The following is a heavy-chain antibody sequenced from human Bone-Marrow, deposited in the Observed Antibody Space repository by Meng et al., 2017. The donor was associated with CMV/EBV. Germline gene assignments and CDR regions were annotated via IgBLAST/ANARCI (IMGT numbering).Heavy chain of an antibody. Sequence: GESLKISCAASGFSFTDAWMTWVRQAPGKGLEWVGRIKSKSAGGTADYAAPVRGRFTISRDDSKNTVYLQMSNLRAEDTAVYYCAKRRFDPWGQGTLVTVSS. V-gene: IGHV3-15*01. CDR2: IKSKSAGGTA. CDR1: GFSFTDAW. J-gene: IGHJ5*02. CDR3: AKRRFDP.